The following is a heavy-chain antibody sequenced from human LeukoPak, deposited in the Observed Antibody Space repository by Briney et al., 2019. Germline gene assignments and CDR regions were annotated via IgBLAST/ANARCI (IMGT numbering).Heavy chain of an antibody. CDR2: ISGSGGST. CDR3: AKEEIPAAGLSGMDV. V-gene: IGHV3-23*01. J-gene: IGHJ6*02. D-gene: IGHD6-13*01. Sequence: GGSLRLSRAASGFTFSSYAMSWVRQAPGKGLEWVSAISGSGGSTYYADSVKGRFIISRDNSKNTLYLQMNSLRAEDTAIYYCAKEEIPAAGLSGMDVWGQGTTVTVSS. CDR1: GFTFSSYA.